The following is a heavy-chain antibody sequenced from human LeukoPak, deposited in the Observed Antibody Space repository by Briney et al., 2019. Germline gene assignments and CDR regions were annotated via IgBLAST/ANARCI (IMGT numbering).Heavy chain of an antibody. CDR2: ISPDGSSA. D-gene: IGHD3-16*01. V-gene: IGHV3-74*01. Sequence: GGSLRLSCAASGFTFDDYGMSWVRQAPGKGLVWVPRISPDGSSAIYADSVKGRFTISRDNAKNTLYLQMNSLRAEDTAVYYCARVNVCPRCHFDYWGQGTLVTVSS. J-gene: IGHJ4*02. CDR3: ARVNVCPRCHFDY. CDR1: GFTFDDYG.